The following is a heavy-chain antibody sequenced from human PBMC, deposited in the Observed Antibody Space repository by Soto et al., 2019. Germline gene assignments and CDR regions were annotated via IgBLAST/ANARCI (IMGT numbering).Heavy chain of an antibody. J-gene: IGHJ6*02. CDR3: ARHSSSDYYYYYGMDV. CDR2: IYYSGST. CDR1: GGSISSYY. V-gene: IGHV4-59*06. D-gene: IGHD6-6*01. Sequence: SETLSLTCTVSGGSISSYYWSWIRQHPGKGLEWIGYIYYSGSTYYNPSLKSRVTISVDTSKNQFSLKLSSVTAADTAVYYCARHSSSDYYYYYGMDVWGQGTTVTVSS.